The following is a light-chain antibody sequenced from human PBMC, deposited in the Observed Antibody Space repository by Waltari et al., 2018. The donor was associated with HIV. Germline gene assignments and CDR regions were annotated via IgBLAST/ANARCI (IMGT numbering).Light chain of an antibody. J-gene: IGLJ3*02. V-gene: IGLV2-14*01. CDR1: PSDTTLSDF. Sequence: HSALTQPASVSGSPGQSVTISSTGVPSDTTLSDFVSWYRQFSGEAPQLIIYGIYNRPSGISHRFSGSRSADTASLSISGLQSGDEAYYYCSSYTVTNSLVFGGGTKLTVL. CDR2: GIY. CDR3: SSYTVTNSLV.